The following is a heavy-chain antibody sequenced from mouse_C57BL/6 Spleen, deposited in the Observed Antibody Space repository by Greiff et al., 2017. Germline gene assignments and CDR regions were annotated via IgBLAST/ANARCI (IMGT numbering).Heavy chain of an antibody. CDR3: ARWDGSTSYAMDY. CDR2: IDPSDSYT. Sequence: QVQLQQPGAELVKPGASVKLSCKASGYTFTSYWMQWVKQRPGQGLEWIGEIDPSDSYTNYNQKFKGKATLTVATSSSTAYMQLSSLTSEDSAVYYCARWDGSTSYAMDYWGQGTSVTVSS. V-gene: IGHV1-50*01. CDR1: GYTFTSYW. J-gene: IGHJ4*01. D-gene: IGHD1-1*01.